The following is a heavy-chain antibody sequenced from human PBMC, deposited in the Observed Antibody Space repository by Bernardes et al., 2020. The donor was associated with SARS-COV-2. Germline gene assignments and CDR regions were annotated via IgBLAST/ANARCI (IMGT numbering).Heavy chain of an antibody. J-gene: IGHJ4*02. CDR3: ATDRSGYQGPFFDY. V-gene: IGHV1-24*01. Sequence: ASVKVSCKVSGYTLTELSMHWVRQAPGKGLEWMGGFDPEDGETIYAQKFQGRVTMTEDTSTDTAYMELSSLRSEDTAVYYCATDRSGYQGPFFDYWGQGTLDTVSS. D-gene: IGHD3-22*01. CDR2: FDPEDGET. CDR1: GYTLTELS.